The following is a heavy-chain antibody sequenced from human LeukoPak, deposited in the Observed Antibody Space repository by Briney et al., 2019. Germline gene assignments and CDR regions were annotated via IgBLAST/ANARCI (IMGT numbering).Heavy chain of an antibody. CDR2: INYGGTT. CDR1: GGSISSSNYF. CDR3: ARYVVYGSGKYYFDY. J-gene: IGHJ4*02. D-gene: IGHD3-10*01. V-gene: IGHV4-39*01. Sequence: SETLSLTCTVSGGSISSSNYFWSWIRQPPGQELEWIASINYGGTTYYNPSLKSRVTISVDTSRNQFSLRLTSVTAADTAVYLCARYVVYGSGKYYFDYWGQGSLVSVSS.